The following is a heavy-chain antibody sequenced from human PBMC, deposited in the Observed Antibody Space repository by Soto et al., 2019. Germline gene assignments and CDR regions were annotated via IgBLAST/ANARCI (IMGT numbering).Heavy chain of an antibody. Sequence: QVQLVQSGAEAKKPGSSVKVSCKTSGGTFSSYAISWVRQAPGQGLEWMGVIVPLFRTTNYAQKFQGRVTITADTSTYTVYIELSGLRSGDTAVYYCARGGYSSTWSNLLDRSGLDVWGQGTTVTVSS. D-gene: IGHD6-13*01. CDR1: GGTFSSYA. V-gene: IGHV1-69*06. CDR3: ARGGYSSTWSNLLDRSGLDV. J-gene: IGHJ6*02. CDR2: IVPLFRTT.